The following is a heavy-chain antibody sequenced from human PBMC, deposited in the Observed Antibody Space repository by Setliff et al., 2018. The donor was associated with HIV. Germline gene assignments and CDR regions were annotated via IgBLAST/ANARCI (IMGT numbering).Heavy chain of an antibody. J-gene: IGHJ5*02. D-gene: IGHD1-1*01. Sequence: PGGSLRLSCAASGFTFSSYWMHWVRQAPGKGLVWVSRMNSDGSTTTYADSVKGRFTISRDNAKNTLYLQMNSLRVEDTALYYCVRDGADRWNWNDVILGNWFDPWGQGTLVTVSS. V-gene: IGHV3-74*03. CDR1: GFTFSSYW. CDR3: VRDGADRWNWNDVILGNWFDP. CDR2: MNSDGSTT.